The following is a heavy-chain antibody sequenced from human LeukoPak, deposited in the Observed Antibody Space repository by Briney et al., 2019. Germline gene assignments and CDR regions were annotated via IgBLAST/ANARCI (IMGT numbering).Heavy chain of an antibody. D-gene: IGHD3-22*01. V-gene: IGHV4-34*01. CDR1: GGSFSGYY. CDR3: ARGLYYYDSSGYSDDAFDI. J-gene: IGHJ3*02. CDR2: INHSGST. Sequence: PSETLSLTCAVYGGSFSGYYWSWIRQPPGKGLEWIGEINHSGSTNYNPSLKSRVTISVDTSKNQFSLKLSSVTAADTAVYYCARGLYYYDSSGYSDDAFDIWSQGTMVTVSS.